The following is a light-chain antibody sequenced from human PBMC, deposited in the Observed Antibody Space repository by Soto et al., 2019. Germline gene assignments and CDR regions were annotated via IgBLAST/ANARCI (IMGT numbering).Light chain of an antibody. CDR2: DAS. Sequence: DIEMTQSPSSLSASVGDRVTITCQASQDIRKFLNWFKQRPGAAPNLLIYDASNLETGVPSRFSAGGSGTHFTLTITSLQPEDTGTYFCQQYDNLPSTFAQGTKVEI. V-gene: IGKV1-33*01. CDR3: QQYDNLPST. J-gene: IGKJ2*01. CDR1: QDIRKF.